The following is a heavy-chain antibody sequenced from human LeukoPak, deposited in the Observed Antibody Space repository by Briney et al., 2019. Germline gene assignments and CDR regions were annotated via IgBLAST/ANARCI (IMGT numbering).Heavy chain of an antibody. CDR3: ARDSGTSSYYWFDS. D-gene: IGHD3-22*01. Sequence: PGGSLRLSCSASGFTFSSYAMHWVRQAPGKGLEWVAVISYDGSNKYYADSVKGRFTISRDNAKNSLYLQMNSLRAEDTAVYYCARDSGTSSYYWFDSWGQGILVTVSS. CDR1: GFTFSSYA. J-gene: IGHJ5*01. V-gene: IGHV3-30-3*01. CDR2: ISYDGSNK.